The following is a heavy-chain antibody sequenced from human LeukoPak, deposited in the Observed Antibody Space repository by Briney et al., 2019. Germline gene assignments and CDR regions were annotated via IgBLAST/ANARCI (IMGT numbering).Heavy chain of an antibody. CDR1: GVSISSYY. V-gene: IGHV4-59*01. CDR3: ARISAAGGGSWYFDL. J-gene: IGHJ2*01. Sequence: PSETLSLTCTVSGVSISSYYWSWIRRPPGKGLEWIGYVSHSGSTNYNPSLQSRVTISIDTSKSQFSLKLSSVTAADTAVYHCARISAAGGGSWYFDLWGRGTLVTVSS. CDR2: VSHSGST. D-gene: IGHD6-13*01.